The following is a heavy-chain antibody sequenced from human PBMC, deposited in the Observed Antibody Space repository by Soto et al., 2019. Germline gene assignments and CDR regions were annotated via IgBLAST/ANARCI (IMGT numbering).Heavy chain of an antibody. V-gene: IGHV3-33*03. CDR2: IWFDGSVE. CDR1: GFSFKNYG. CDR3: AIARDSYSSGWLQAGSFYFFGMDV. Sequence: QVLLVESGGGVVQPGGSLRLSCAASGFSFKNYGIHWVRQAPGKGLEWVAVIWFDGSVEYYADSVQGRFTISRDNAKNTVDLLMKTLRAEDTAIYYCAIARDSYSSGWLQAGSFYFFGMDVWGPGATVTVSS. J-gene: IGHJ6*02. D-gene: IGHD6-19*01.